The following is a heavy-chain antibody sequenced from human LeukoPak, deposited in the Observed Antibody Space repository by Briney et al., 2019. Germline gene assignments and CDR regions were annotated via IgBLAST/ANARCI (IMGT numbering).Heavy chain of an antibody. D-gene: IGHD3-22*01. CDR1: GLTFDEYA. Sequence: PGGSLRLSCVVSGLTFDEYAMHWVRQAPGKGLEWVSLITWDGRSTSYRDSVRGRFTISRDNAKNSLYLQMNSLRAEDTAVYYCARLDLLDSSGLDYWGQGTLVTVSS. J-gene: IGHJ4*02. CDR2: ITWDGRST. V-gene: IGHV3-43D*03. CDR3: ARLDLLDSSGLDY.